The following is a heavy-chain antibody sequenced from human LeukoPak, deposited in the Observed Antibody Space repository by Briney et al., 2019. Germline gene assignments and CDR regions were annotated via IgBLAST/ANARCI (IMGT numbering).Heavy chain of an antibody. CDR1: GFTFSRYS. Sequence: PGGSLRLSCAASGFTFSRYSMNWVRQAPGKGLEWVSSISSSSSYIFYADSVKGRFTVSRDNAKNSLYLQMNSLRAEDTAVYYCARRTCSGGSCYFDYWGQGTLVTVSS. V-gene: IGHV3-21*01. CDR2: ISSSSSYI. D-gene: IGHD2-15*01. CDR3: ARRTCSGGSCYFDY. J-gene: IGHJ4*02.